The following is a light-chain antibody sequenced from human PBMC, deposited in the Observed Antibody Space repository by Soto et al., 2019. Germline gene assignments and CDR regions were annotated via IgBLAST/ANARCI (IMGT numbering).Light chain of an antibody. CDR3: QQYYDWPIT. Sequence: EIVLTQSPSTLSVSPGERATLFFRASQGISTLLAWYQQKPGQAPRLLIYAASTRAAGIPARFSGSGSGTDFTLTISSLQSEDFAIYYCQQYYDWPITFGQGTRLEI. V-gene: IGKV3-15*01. J-gene: IGKJ5*01. CDR2: AAS. CDR1: QGISTL.